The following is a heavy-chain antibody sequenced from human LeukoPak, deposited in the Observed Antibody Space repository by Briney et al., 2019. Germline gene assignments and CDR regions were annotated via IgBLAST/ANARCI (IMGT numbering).Heavy chain of an antibody. V-gene: IGHV3-23*01. J-gene: IGHJ4*02. CDR2: ISNSGGTT. Sequence: GGSLRLSCATSGFTFRNYAMSWVRLAPGKGLEWVSCISNSGGTTYHADSVKGRFAISRDTSKNTLYLQMNSLRVEDTAVYYCAKTSPGYTYGLLDYWGREPWSPSPQ. CDR1: GFTFRNYA. D-gene: IGHD5-18*01. CDR3: AKTSPGYTYGLLDY.